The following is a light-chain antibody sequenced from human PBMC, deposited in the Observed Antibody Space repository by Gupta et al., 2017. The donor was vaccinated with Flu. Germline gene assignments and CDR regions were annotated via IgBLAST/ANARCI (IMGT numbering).Light chain of an antibody. CDR2: VGS. V-gene: IGKV2-28*01. Sequence: LHRYGYEHLDLNLYEPGPGPTPLSYVGSNRACGVPDRFSCSGSGTDFTLTISSVEAEDVGVYYCMQALQTPLGFGPGTKVDIK. J-gene: IGKJ3*01. CDR3: MQALQTPLG. CDR1: LHRYGYEH.